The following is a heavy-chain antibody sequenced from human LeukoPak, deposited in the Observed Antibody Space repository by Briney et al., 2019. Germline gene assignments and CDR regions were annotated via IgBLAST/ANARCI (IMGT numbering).Heavy chain of an antibody. Sequence: GGTLRLSCAASGFTLSSYGMSWVRQAPGKGLEWVSAISGSGGSTYYADSVKGRFTISRDNSKNTLYLQMNSPRAEDTAVYYCAKDIGSSGSLDYWGQGTLVTVSS. D-gene: IGHD3-22*01. CDR2: ISGSGGST. V-gene: IGHV3-23*01. CDR3: AKDIGSSGSLDY. J-gene: IGHJ4*02. CDR1: GFTLSSYG.